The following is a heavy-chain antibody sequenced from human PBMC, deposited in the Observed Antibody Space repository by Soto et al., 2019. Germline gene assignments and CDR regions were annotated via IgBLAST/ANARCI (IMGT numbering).Heavy chain of an antibody. V-gene: IGHV2-5*05. CDR3: AHRRSGEVMT. Sequence: QITLQESGPTLVKPTQTLTLTCTFSGFSLTTTGMRVGWIRQAPGKAPELLALIYWDDDKRYAPSMKSRLTITKDTSRNQVVLTMINMDPVDTATYYCAHRRSGEVMTWGQGTLVTVS. D-gene: IGHD3-10*01. J-gene: IGHJ5*02. CDR2: IYWDDDK. CDR1: GFSLTTTGMR.